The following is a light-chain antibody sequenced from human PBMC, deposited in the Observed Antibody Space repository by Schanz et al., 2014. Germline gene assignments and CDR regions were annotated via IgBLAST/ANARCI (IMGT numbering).Light chain of an antibody. CDR3: QQYSSSRT. CDR2: GAS. V-gene: IGKV3-20*01. CDR1: QSVSNN. Sequence: EIVMTQSPATLSVSPGGRATLSCRASQSVSNNLAWYQQKPGQGPRLLIYGASRRATGIPDRFSGSGSGTDFTLTITRLEPEDFAVYYCQQYSSSRTFGQGTKVEIK. J-gene: IGKJ1*01.